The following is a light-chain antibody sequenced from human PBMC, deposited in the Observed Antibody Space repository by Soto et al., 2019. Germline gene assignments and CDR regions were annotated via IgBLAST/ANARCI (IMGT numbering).Light chain of an antibody. CDR3: QQRET. CDR2: ATS. Sequence: DFQMTQSPSSLSASVGDRVTITCRASQAIHSYLNWYQQKPGKAPNLLIFATSTLQSGVPSRFSGSGSGTDFTLTISSLQPEDFATYYCQQRETFGPGTKVDIK. V-gene: IGKV1-39*01. J-gene: IGKJ3*01. CDR1: QAIHSY.